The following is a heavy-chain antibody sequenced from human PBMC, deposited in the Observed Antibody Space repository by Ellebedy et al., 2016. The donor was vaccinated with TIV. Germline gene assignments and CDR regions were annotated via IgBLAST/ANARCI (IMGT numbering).Heavy chain of an antibody. D-gene: IGHD3-10*01. CDR1: GFTFSSYG. J-gene: IGHJ4*02. CDR2: IWYDGSNK. Sequence: GESLKISCAASGFTFSSYGMHWVRQAPGKGLEWVALIWYDGSNKYYADSMKGRFIISRDNSKNTLYLQMNSLRAEDTAVYYCARDLGGEFDYWGQGSLLTVSS. CDR3: ARDLGGEFDY. V-gene: IGHV3-33*01.